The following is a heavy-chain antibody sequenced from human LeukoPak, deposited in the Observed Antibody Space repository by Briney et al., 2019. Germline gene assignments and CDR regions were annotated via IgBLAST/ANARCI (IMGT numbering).Heavy chain of an antibody. CDR3: ARVRGYSYGSDAFDI. CDR1: GGSISSYY. V-gene: IGHV4-59*01. D-gene: IGHD5-18*01. CDR2: IYYSWGT. Sequence: KPSETLSLTCTVSGGSISSYYWSWIRQPPGKGLEWVVYIYYSWGTNYNPSLTRRVTISVDTSKNQFSLKLPSVTAADTAVLYCARVRGYSYGSDAFDIWGQGTMVTVSS. J-gene: IGHJ3*02.